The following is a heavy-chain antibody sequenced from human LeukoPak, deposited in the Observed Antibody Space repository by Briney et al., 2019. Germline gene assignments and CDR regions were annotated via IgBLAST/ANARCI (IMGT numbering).Heavy chain of an antibody. D-gene: IGHD1/OR15-1a*01. CDR2: MRQDGSVQ. CDR1: GFTFSSYW. V-gene: IGHV3-7*01. Sequence: GGSLRLSCAASGFTFSSYWMSWVRQAPGKGLEWVANMRQDGSVQNYVDSVEGRFTISRDNPKNSVYLQMSSLRAEDTAVYYCLVTTRSRGFDYWGQGTLVTVSS. CDR3: LVTTRSRGFDY. J-gene: IGHJ4*02.